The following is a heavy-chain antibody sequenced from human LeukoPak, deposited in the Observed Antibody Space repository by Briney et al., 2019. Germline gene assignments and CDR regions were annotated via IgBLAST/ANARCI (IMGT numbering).Heavy chain of an antibody. Sequence: QPGGSLRLSCAASGFSVSNKYMSWVRQAPGKGLEWVSVIYTGGDTYYADSVKGRFTISRDNAKNSLFLQMNSLRVDDTAVYYCARMGQWLALDYWGQGTLVTVSS. J-gene: IGHJ4*02. CDR2: IYTGGDT. CDR3: ARMGQWLALDY. CDR1: GFSVSNKY. D-gene: IGHD6-19*01. V-gene: IGHV3-53*01.